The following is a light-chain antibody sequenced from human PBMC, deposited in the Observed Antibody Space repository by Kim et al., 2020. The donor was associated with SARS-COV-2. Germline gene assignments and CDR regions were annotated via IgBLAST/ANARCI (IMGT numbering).Light chain of an antibody. CDR2: AAS. Sequence: DIQLTQSPSSLSASVGDRVTISCRASQSISSHLNWYQQKPGIAPNLLIYAASRLQSGVPSRFSGSGSGTDFTLTISSLQPEDFATDYYQQSYSVPLTFGGGTKVDIK. CDR1: QSISSH. CDR3: QQSYSVPLT. V-gene: IGKV1-39*01. J-gene: IGKJ4*01.